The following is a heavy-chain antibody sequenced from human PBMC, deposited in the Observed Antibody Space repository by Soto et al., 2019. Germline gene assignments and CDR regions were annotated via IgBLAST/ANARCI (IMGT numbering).Heavy chain of an antibody. V-gene: IGHV4-59*01. Sequence: TSETLSLTCTVSGGSISSYYWSWIRQPPGKGLEWIGYIYYSGSTNYNPSLKSRVTISVDTSKNQFSLKLSSVTAADTAVYYCASLLAYCGGDCPGDAFDIWGQGTMVTVSS. D-gene: IGHD2-21*02. CDR1: GGSISSYY. CDR3: ASLLAYCGGDCPGDAFDI. J-gene: IGHJ3*02. CDR2: IYYSGST.